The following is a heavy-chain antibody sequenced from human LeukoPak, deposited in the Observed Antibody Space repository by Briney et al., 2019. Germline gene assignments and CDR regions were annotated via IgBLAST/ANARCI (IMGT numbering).Heavy chain of an antibody. CDR1: GGSISSSSYY. Sequence: SETLSLTCTVSGGSISSSSYYWGWIRQPPGKGLEWIGSIHYSGSTYYNPSLKSRVTISVDTSKNQFSLKLSSVTAADTAVYYCARSSTTDANHYYYYYMDVWGKGTTVTVSS. V-gene: IGHV4-39*07. D-gene: IGHD2-2*01. CDR2: IHYSGST. CDR3: ARSSTTDANHYYYYYMDV. J-gene: IGHJ6*03.